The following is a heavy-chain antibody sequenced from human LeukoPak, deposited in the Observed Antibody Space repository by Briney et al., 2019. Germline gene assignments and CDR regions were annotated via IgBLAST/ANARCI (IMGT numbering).Heavy chain of an antibody. J-gene: IGHJ4*02. CDR1: GLIFSSYA. D-gene: IGHD3-9*01. V-gene: IGHV3-23*01. CDR3: AKIGSYDILTGYPGRSFFDY. CDR2: ISGSGDST. Sequence: GGSLRLSCATFGLIFSSYAMTWVRQAPGKGLEWVSAISGSGDSTYYADSVKGRFTISRDNSKNTLYLQMNSLRAEDTAVYYCAKIGSYDILTGYPGRSFFDYWGQGTLVTVSS.